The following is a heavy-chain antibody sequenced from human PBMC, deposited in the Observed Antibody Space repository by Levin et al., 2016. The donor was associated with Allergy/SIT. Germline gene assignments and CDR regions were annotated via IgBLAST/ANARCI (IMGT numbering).Heavy chain of an antibody. D-gene: IGHD1-26*01. J-gene: IGHJ4*02. CDR3: ARAVHSGSSLDY. CDR1: GFTVSSNY. Sequence: GESLKISCAASGFTVSSNYMSWVRQAPGKGLEWVSIIYSGGSTYYADSVKGRFIISRDNSKNTLYLQMNSLRADDTAVYYCARAVHSGSSLDYWGQGTLVTVSS. V-gene: IGHV3-66*01. CDR2: IYSGGST.